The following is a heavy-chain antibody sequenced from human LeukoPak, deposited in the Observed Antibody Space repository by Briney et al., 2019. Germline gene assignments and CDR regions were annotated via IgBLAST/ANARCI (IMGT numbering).Heavy chain of an antibody. CDR1: EFTLSRYW. J-gene: IGHJ4*02. Sequence: GGSLRLSCAASEFTLSRYWMHWVRQAPGKGLVWVSRINSDVSRTNYADSVKGRFTISRDKAKNTPYLQMNSLRAEDTAVYYCARDHDYGDYDLLGYWGQGTLVTVSS. CDR2: INSDVSRT. V-gene: IGHV3-74*01. D-gene: IGHD4-17*01. CDR3: ARDHDYGDYDLLGY.